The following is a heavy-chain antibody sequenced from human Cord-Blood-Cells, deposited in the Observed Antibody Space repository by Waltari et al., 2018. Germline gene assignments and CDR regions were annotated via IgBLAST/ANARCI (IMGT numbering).Heavy chain of an antibody. Sequence: QVQLVQSGAEVTKPGASVKVSCKVSGYTPTDLSIPWVRPAPGKGLEWMGGFDPEDGETIYAQKFQGRVTMTEDTSTDTAYMELSSLRSEDTAVYYCATDSGSYYYYYGMDVWGQGTTVTVSS. V-gene: IGHV1-24*01. CDR3: ATDSGSYYYYYGMDV. CDR1: GYTPTDLS. D-gene: IGHD1-26*01. CDR2: FDPEDGET. J-gene: IGHJ6*02.